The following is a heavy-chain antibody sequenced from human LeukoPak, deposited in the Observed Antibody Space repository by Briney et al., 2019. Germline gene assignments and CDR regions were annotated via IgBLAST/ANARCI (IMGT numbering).Heavy chain of an antibody. CDR3: ARDRGVPAATYYYYGMDV. CDR1: GGSLSSYY. CDR2: IYTSGST. D-gene: IGHD2-2*01. Sequence: SETLSLTCTVSGGSLSSYYWSWIRQPAGKGLEWIGCIYTSGSTNYNPSLKSRVTMSVDTSKNQFSLKLSSVTAADTAVYYCARDRGVPAATYYYYGMDVWGQGTTVTVSS. V-gene: IGHV4-4*07. J-gene: IGHJ6*02.